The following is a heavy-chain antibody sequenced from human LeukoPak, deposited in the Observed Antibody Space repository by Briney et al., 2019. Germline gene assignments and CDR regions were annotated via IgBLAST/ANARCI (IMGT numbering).Heavy chain of an antibody. Sequence: SLRLSCAASGFSLSTYSMSWLRQAPGKGLEWVSTMSSGGGLYYADSVKGRFTTSRDNAKNSVYLEMNNLRAEDTAVFYCARDSSAWSRDYWGQGTLVIVS. CDR2: MSSGGGL. CDR1: GFSLSTYS. V-gene: IGHV3-21*06. D-gene: IGHD6-19*01. CDR3: ARDSSAWSRDY. J-gene: IGHJ4*02.